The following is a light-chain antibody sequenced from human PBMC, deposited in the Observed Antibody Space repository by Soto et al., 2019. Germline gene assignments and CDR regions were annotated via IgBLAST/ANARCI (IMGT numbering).Light chain of an antibody. J-gene: IGKJ1*01. Sequence: DIQMTQSPYSLSTSVGDRVTITCRTSQSVSTYLNWYQQKPGKAPKVLIYDASSLESGVPSRFSGSGSGTEFTLTISSLQPDDFATYYCQQYNSYPWTFGQGTKVDIK. CDR3: QQYNSYPWT. CDR1: QSVSTY. CDR2: DAS. V-gene: IGKV1-5*01.